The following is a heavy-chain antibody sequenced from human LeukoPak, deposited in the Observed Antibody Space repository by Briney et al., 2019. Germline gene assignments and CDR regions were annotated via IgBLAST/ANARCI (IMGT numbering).Heavy chain of an antibody. CDR2: ISYDGSNK. J-gene: IGHJ6*03. CDR1: GFSFSTYN. CDR3: AKGGQVTTSPYYFYYMDV. D-gene: IGHD4-17*01. V-gene: IGHV3-30*18. Sequence: PGRSLRLSCEASGFSFSTYNMHWVRQAPGKGLEWVAVISYDGSNKYYADSVKGRFTISRDNSKNTLYLQMNSLRAEDTAVYYCAKGGQVTTSPYYFYYMDVWGKGTTVLVSS.